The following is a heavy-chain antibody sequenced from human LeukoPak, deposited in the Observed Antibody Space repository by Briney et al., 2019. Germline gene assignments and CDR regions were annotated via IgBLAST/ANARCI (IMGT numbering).Heavy chain of an antibody. CDR2: IYTSGST. D-gene: IGHD6-13*01. CDR3: AREGLAAAGSWLPAFDI. J-gene: IGHJ3*02. Sequence: SETLSLTCAVSGGSISSGGYSWSWIRQPAGKGLEWIGRIYTSGSTNYNPSLKSRVTMSVDTSKNQFSLKLSSVTAADTAVYYCAREGLAAAGSWLPAFDIWGQGTMVTVSS. V-gene: IGHV4-61*02. CDR1: GGSISSGGYS.